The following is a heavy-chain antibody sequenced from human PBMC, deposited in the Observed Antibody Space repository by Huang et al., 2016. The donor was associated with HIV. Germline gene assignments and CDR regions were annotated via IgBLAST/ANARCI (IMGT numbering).Heavy chain of an antibody. CDR3: VSADISGYIDN. D-gene: IGHD3-22*01. CDR1: SVSMYAWY. J-gene: IGHJ4*02. V-gene: IGHV4-4*07. CDR2: IHPRGSA. Sequence: QVQLQESGPGLVRPSETLSLTCSVSSVSMYAWYWRWIRQSAGEGLEWLGRIHPRGSANYNPSLKSRVTMSVDTSSMELSLKLTSVTAADTAVYYCVSADISGYIDNWGQGTLVTVS.